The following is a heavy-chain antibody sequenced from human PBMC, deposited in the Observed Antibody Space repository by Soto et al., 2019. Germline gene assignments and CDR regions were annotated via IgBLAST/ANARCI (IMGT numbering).Heavy chain of an antibody. CDR3: ASRRLGPVRRVS. D-gene: IGHD6-25*01. CDR2: IYHSGSS. Sequence: QVQLQESGPGLVKPSGTLSLTCAVSGGSISSSNWWSWVRQPPGKGLEWIGEIYHSGSSNYNPSLESRVTIADAKSKNQFSLKLSAVTAADTALYYCASRRLGPVRRVSLGQGPLVTASS. CDR1: GGSISSSNW. V-gene: IGHV4-4*02. J-gene: IGHJ5*02.